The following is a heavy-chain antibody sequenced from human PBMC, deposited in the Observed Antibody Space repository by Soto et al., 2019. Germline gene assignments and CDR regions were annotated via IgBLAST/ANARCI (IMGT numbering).Heavy chain of an antibody. J-gene: IGHJ5*02. V-gene: IGHV4-38-2*01. Sequence: ASETLSLTCVVSGFSITNGYYWGWIRQPPGKGLEWIGYIFHGGSTYYNPSLRSRVTISVDRSRTQFSLKMSSVTAADTAVYYCARGRVVVPAAVMFNCLDPWGQGALVTVSS. CDR3: ARGRVVVPAAVMFNCLDP. D-gene: IGHD2-2*01. CDR2: IFHGGST. CDR1: GFSITNGYY.